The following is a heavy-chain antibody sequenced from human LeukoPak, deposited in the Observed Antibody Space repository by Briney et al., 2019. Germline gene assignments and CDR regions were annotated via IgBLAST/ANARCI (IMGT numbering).Heavy chain of an antibody. CDR1: GYTFTSYY. D-gene: IGHD3-3*01. V-gene: IGHV1-69*04. Sequence: SVRVSCKASGYTFTSYYMHWVRQAPGQGLEWMGRIIPILGIANYAQKFQGRVTITADKSTSTAYMELSSLRSEDTAVYYCARESTIYDFWSGYYVFDYWGQGTLVTVSS. CDR2: IIPILGIA. CDR3: ARESTIYDFWSGYYVFDY. J-gene: IGHJ4*02.